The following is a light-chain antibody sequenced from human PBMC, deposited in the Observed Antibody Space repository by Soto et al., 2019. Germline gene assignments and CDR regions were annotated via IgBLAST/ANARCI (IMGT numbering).Light chain of an antibody. CDR2: EVT. CDR3: CSYAGSGTWV. J-gene: IGLJ3*02. CDR1: SSDVGSYNL. V-gene: IGLV2-23*02. Sequence: QSALTQPASVSGSPGQSITISCTGTSSDVGSYNLVSWYQQHPGKAPKFMISEVTKRPSGVSTRFSGSKSGNTASLTISGLQAEDESDYYCCSYAGSGTWVFGGGTKQTVL.